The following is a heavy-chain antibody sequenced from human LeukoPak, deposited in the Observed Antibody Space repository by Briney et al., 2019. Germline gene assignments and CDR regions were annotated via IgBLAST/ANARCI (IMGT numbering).Heavy chain of an antibody. V-gene: IGHV4-39*07. CDR2: IYYSGST. D-gene: IGHD1-26*01. CDR1: GGSISSSSYY. CDR3: ARDGGYMVGVTFDY. Sequence: SETLSPTCTVSGGSISSSSYYWGWIRQPPGKGLEWIGSIYYSGSTYYNPSLKSRVTISVDTSKNQFSLKLSSVTAADTAVYYCARDGGYMVGVTFDYWGQGTLVTVSS. J-gene: IGHJ4*02.